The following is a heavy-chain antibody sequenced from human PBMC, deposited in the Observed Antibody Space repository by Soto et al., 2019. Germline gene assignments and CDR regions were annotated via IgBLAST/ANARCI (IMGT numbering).Heavy chain of an antibody. CDR3: ARDRGIAVAGTFDY. Sequence: QVQLQESGPGLVKPSETLSLTCTVSGGSVSSNDYYWSWIRQPPGKGLEWIGHIFHTGSTTYNPSLKSRVTISIDTSQSQFSLRLRSVTAADTAVYFCARDRGIAVAGTFDYWGQGTLLSVSS. J-gene: IGHJ4*02. CDR2: IFHTGST. CDR1: GGSVSSNDYY. D-gene: IGHD6-19*01. V-gene: IGHV4-61*08.